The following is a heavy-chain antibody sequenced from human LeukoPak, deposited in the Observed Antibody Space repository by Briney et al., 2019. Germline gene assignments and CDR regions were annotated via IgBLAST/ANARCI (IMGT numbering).Heavy chain of an antibody. Sequence: GGSLRLSCAASGFTFSSYAMSWVRQAPGKELEWVSAISGSGGSTYYADSVKGRFTISRDNSKNALYLQMNSLRAEDTAVYYCAKDQLRYYYDSSGTGFDYWGQGTLVTVSS. J-gene: IGHJ4*02. CDR1: GFTFSSYA. D-gene: IGHD3-22*01. V-gene: IGHV3-23*01. CDR2: ISGSGGST. CDR3: AKDQLRYYYDSSGTGFDY.